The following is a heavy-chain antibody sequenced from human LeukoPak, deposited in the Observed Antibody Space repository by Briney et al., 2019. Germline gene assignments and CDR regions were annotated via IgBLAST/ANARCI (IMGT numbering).Heavy chain of an antibody. CDR2: IYYSGNT. V-gene: IGHV4-59*08. J-gene: IGHJ4*02. CDR1: GGAISSYY. CDR3: ARTYCSGGSCHFDY. Sequence: SETLSLTCTVSGGAISSYYWSWIRQRPGKGLEWIGYIYYSGNTDSIPSLKSRVTISVDTSKNQFSLKLSSVTAADTAVYYCARTYCSGGSCHFDYWGQGTLVTVSS. D-gene: IGHD2-15*01.